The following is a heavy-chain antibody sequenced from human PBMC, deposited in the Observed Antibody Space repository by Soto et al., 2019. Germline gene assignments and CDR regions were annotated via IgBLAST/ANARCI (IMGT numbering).Heavy chain of an antibody. J-gene: IGHJ5*02. V-gene: IGHV1-45*02. D-gene: IGHD1-1*01. CDR3: ARDGWNGGFGWFDP. Sequence: ASVKVSCKASGYTFTYCSLHWLQQAPGQGLERMRWITLYNGNTNYAKKFQGRVTITRDISPSTAYIELSSLRSEDSAVYYWARDGWNGGFGWFDPWGQGTLVTVSS. CDR1: GYTFTYCS. CDR2: ITLYNGNT.